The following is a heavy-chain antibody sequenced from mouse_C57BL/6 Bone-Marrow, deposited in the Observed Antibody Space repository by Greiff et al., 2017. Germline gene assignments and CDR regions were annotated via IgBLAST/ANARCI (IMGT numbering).Heavy chain of an antibody. CDR3: TTYYVAMDY. Sequence: VHVKQSGAELVRPGASVKLSCTASGFNIKDDYMHWVKQRPEQGLEWIGWIDPENGDTEYASKFQGKATITADTSSNTAYLQLSSLTSEGTAVYYCTTYYVAMDYWGQGTSVTVSS. V-gene: IGHV14-4*01. CDR2: IDPENGDT. J-gene: IGHJ4*01. CDR1: GFNIKDDY. D-gene: IGHD1-1*01.